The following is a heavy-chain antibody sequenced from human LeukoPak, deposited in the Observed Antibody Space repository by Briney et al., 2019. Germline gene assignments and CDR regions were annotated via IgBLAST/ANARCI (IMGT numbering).Heavy chain of an antibody. J-gene: IGHJ3*02. CDR1: GGSFSGYY. CDR2: INHSGST. D-gene: IGHD2-21*02. V-gene: IGHV4-34*01. CDR3: AREEDCGGDCPFGI. Sequence: SSETLSLTCAVYGGSFSGYYWSWIRQPPGKGLEWIGEINHSGSTNYNPSLKGRVTISVDTSKNQFSLKLSSVTAADTAVYYCAREEDCGGDCPFGIWGQGTMVTVSS.